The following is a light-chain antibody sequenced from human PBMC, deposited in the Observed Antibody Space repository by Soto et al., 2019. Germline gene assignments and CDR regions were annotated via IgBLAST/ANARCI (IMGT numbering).Light chain of an antibody. CDR1: SSDVGGYNY. V-gene: IGLV2-14*01. CDR3: TSSTSGSLYV. Sequence: QYALTQAASVSGSPGQSITISCTGTSSDVGGYNYVSWYQQFPGKVPKLLIYNVSNRPSGVSNRFSGSKSGNTASLTISGLQAEDEADYFCTSSTSGSLYVFGTGTKLTVL. CDR2: NVS. J-gene: IGLJ1*01.